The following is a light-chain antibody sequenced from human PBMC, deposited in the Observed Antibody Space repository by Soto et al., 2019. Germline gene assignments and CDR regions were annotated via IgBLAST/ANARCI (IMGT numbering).Light chain of an antibody. Sequence: EVVLTQSPATLSLSPGERATLSCRASQSVSSYLAWYQRKPGQAPRLLIYDASNRATGIPARFSASGSGTDVTLTISSLEPEDFAVYYCQQRSKWPPTFGQGTKVETK. CDR3: QQRSKWPPT. CDR2: DAS. CDR1: QSVSSY. V-gene: IGKV3-11*01. J-gene: IGKJ1*01.